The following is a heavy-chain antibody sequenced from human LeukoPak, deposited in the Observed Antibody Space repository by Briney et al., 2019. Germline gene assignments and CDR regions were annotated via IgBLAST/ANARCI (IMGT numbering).Heavy chain of an antibody. V-gene: IGHV3-21*01. CDR2: ISSSSSYI. J-gene: IGHJ4*02. Sequence: GGSLRLSCAASGFTFSSYSMNWVRQAPGKGLEWVSSISSSSSYIYYADSVKGRFTISRDNAKNSLYLQMNSLRAEDTAVYYCARDSGFSGTQRGEYWGQGTLVTVSS. D-gene: IGHD3/OR15-3a*01. CDR1: GFTFSSYS. CDR3: ARDSGFSGTQRGEY.